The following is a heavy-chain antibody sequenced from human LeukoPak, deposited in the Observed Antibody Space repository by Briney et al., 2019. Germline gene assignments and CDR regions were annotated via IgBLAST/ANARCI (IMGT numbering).Heavy chain of an antibody. CDR1: GFILSTYP. D-gene: IGHD4-23*01. CDR3: AKDTLGGVSETHYSDY. CDR2: VSGSGSSA. V-gene: IGHV3-23*01. J-gene: IGHJ4*02. Sequence: PGGSLRLSRPSTGFILSTYPMSGVRRPPGKGLEWVSTVSGSGSSAYYADSVKGRFTISRDNSKNTLYLQMNSLRVEDRAVYYCAKDTLGGVSETHYSDYWGQGSLVTVSS.